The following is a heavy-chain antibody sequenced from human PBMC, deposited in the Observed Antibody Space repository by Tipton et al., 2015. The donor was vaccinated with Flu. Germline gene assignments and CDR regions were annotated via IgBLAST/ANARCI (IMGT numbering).Heavy chain of an antibody. Sequence: TLSLTCTVSGASLSSSSYYWDWIRQPAGKGLEWIGHISTSGRTNYNPSLKSREVTVSLDMSKNQFSLKLSSVNAADTAVYYCAPSTRYWTGGHFFGWWGRETQITVS. CDR2: ISTSGRT. V-gene: IGHV4-61*09. J-gene: IGHJ4*02. CDR1: GASLSSSSYY. D-gene: IGHD2-2*01. CDR3: APSTRYWTGGHFFGW.